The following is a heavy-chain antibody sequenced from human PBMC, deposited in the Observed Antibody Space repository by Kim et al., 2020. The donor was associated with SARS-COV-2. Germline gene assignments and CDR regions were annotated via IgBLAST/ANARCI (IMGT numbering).Heavy chain of an antibody. CDR2: IRSKAYGGTT. V-gene: IGHV3-49*04. CDR3: TRVLTTVITYYYYGMDV. D-gene: IGHD4-17*01. Sequence: GGSLRLSCTASGFTFGDYAMSWVRQAPGKGLEWVGFIRSKAYGGTTEYAASVKGRFTISRDDSKSIAYLQMNSLKTEDTAVYYCTRVLTTVITYYYYGMDVWGQGTTVTVSS. J-gene: IGHJ6*02. CDR1: GFTFGDYA.